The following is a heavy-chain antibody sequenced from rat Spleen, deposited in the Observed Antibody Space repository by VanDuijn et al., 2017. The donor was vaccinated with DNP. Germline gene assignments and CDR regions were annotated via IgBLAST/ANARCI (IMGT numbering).Heavy chain of an antibody. CDR1: GFTFSNYG. CDR3: ARGGDGYDY. J-gene: IGHJ2*01. Sequence: EVQLVESGGGLVQPGRSLKLSCAASGFTFSNYGMTWVRQAPTKGLEWVATITSGGSNTYYPDSVKGRFTISRDNAKSTLYLQMDSLRSEDTATYYCARGGDGYDYWGQGVMVTVSS. CDR2: ITSGGSNT. D-gene: IGHD1-12*03. V-gene: IGHV5S13*01.